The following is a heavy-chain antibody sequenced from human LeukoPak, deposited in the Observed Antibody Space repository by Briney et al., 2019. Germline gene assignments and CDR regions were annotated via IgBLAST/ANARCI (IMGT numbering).Heavy chain of an antibody. CDR1: GYTFTSYA. CDR3: ARMAQGRYFDWSNWFDP. V-gene: IGHV1-18*01. CDR2: ISAYNGNT. Sequence: ASVKVSCKASGYTFTSYAMHWVRQAPGQRLEWMGWISAYNGNTNYAQKLQGRVTMTTDTSTSTAYMELRSLRSDDTAVYYCARMAQGRYFDWSNWFDPWGQGTLVTVSS. D-gene: IGHD3-9*01. J-gene: IGHJ5*02.